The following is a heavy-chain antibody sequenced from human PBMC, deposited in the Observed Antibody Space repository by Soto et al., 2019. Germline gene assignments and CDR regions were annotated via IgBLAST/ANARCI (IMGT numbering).Heavy chain of an antibody. CDR2: ISGSGGST. CDR1: GFTFSSYA. Sequence: GGSLRLSCAAFGFTFSSYAMSWVRQAPGKGLEWVSAISGSGGSTYYADSVKGRFTISRDNSKNTLYLQMNSLRAEDTAVYYCALYSSSWYDTDYYYYYGMDVWGQGTTVTVSS. V-gene: IGHV3-23*01. CDR3: ALYSSSWYDTDYYYYYGMDV. D-gene: IGHD6-13*01. J-gene: IGHJ6*02.